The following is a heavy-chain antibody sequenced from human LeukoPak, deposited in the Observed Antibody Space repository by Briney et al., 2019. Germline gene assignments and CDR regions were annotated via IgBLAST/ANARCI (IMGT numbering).Heavy chain of an antibody. D-gene: IGHD4-17*01. CDR2: INSEGSSA. CDR3: ARDYSVSTVTTCGI. CDR1: GFTFSSYW. Sequence: GGSLRLSCAASGFTFSSYWVHWVRQAPGKGLVWVSRINSEGSSASYADSVKGRFTTSRDNAKNTLYLQMNSLRAEDTAVYYCARDYSVSTVTTCGIWGQGTLVTVSS. J-gene: IGHJ4*02. V-gene: IGHV3-74*01.